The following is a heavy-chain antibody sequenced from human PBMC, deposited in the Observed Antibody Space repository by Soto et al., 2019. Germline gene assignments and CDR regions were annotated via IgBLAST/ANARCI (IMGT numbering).Heavy chain of an antibody. CDR1: GFAVNNDY. J-gene: IGHJ4*02. Sequence: VHLVESGGDLVQPGGSLRLSCAISGFAVNNDYVSWVRQAPGKGLEWVSVISKDGSTVYADSVQGRFFVSRDATRNMVFLQMNSLRVEDTAVYHCTRDSSYYGSGGGVLDYWGQGTLVTVSS. CDR3: TRDSSYYGSGGGVLDY. D-gene: IGHD3-10*01. V-gene: IGHV3-66*01. CDR2: ISKDGST.